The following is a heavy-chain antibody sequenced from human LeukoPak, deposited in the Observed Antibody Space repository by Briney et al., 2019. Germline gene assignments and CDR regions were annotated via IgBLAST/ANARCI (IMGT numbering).Heavy chain of an antibody. CDR1: GGSISSSSYY. J-gene: IGHJ2*01. Sequence: SETLSLTCTVSGGSISSSSYYWGWIRQPPGKGLEWIGSIYYTRSTYYNPSLKSRVTISVDTSKNQFSLKLTSVTAADTAVYYCARGVTMIVVVIHDWYFDLWGRGTLVTVS. CDR3: ARGVTMIVVVIHDWYFDL. V-gene: IGHV4-39*01. CDR2: IYYTRST. D-gene: IGHD3-22*01.